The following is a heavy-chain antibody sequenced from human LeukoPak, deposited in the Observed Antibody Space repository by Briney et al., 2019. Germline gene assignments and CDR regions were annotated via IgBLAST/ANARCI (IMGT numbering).Heavy chain of an antibody. J-gene: IGHJ5*02. CDR2: IKQDGSEK. CDR1: GFTFSSYW. Sequence: PGGSLRLSCAASGFTFSSYWMSWVCQAPGEGVEWVANIKQDGSEKYYVDSVKGRFTISRDNAKNSLYLQMNRLRAEDTAVYYVAGHLWFGESWFDPWGQGTLVTVSS. CDR3: AGHLWFGESWFDP. V-gene: IGHV3-7*01. D-gene: IGHD3-10*01.